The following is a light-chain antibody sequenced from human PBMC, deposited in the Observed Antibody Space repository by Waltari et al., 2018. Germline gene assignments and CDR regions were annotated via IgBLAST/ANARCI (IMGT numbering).Light chain of an antibody. CDR1: SSNIGSTY. J-gene: IGLJ3*02. Sequence: QSVLTQPPSASGTPGQRVTISCSGSSSNIGSTYVYWYQHLPGTAPKLLIYRNNQRPSGVPGRFSGSKSDTSASLASSGLRSEDEADYYCAAWDASLSAWLFGGGTKVTVL. V-gene: IGLV1-47*01. CDR2: RNN. CDR3: AAWDASLSAWL.